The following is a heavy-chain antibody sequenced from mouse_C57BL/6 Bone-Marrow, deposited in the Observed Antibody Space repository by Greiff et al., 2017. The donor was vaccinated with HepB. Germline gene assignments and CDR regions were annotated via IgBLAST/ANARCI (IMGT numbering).Heavy chain of an antibody. CDR2: IYPRDGST. CDR1: GYTFTDHT. CDR3: ARQLRLRGYFDY. V-gene: IGHV1-78*01. D-gene: IGHD3-2*02. Sequence: VKLMESDAELVKPGASVKISCKVSGYTFTDHTIHWMKQRPEQGLEWIGYIYPRDGSTKYNEKFKGKATLTADKSSSTAYMQLNSLTSEDSAVYFCARQLRLRGYFDYWGQGTTLTVSS. J-gene: IGHJ2*01.